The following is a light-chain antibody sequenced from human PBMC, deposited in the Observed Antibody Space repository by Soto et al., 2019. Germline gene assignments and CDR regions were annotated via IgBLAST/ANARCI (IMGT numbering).Light chain of an antibody. J-gene: IGLJ3*02. V-gene: IGLV1-47*01. CDR1: SSNIGSNY. CDR3: AAWDDSLSGVV. Sequence: QSVLTQPPSASGTPGQRVTISCSGSSSNIGSNYVYWYQQLPGTAPKLLIYRNNQRPSGVPDRFSDSKSGTSASLAISGLRSEDEADYYCAAWDDSLSGVVFGGGTSSPS. CDR2: RNN.